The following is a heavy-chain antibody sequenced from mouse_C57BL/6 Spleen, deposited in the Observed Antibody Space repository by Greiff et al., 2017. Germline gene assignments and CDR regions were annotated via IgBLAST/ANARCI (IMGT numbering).Heavy chain of an antibody. D-gene: IGHD2-4*01. CDR2: INPNNGGT. CDR3: ARSVYDYSYYFDY. Sequence: EVQLQQSGPELVKPGASVKIPCKASGYTFTDYNMDWVKQSHGKSLEWIGDINPNNGGTIYNQKFKGKATLTVDKSSSTAYMELRSLTSEDSAVYFCARSVYDYSYYFDYWGQGTTLTVSS. J-gene: IGHJ2*01. CDR1: GYTFTDYN. V-gene: IGHV1-18*01.